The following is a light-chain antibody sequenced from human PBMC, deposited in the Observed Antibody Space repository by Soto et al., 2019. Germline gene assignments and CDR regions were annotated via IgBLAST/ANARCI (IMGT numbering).Light chain of an antibody. Sequence: EIVLTQSPVTLSLSPGERATLSCRASQSVSRYLAWYQQKPGQPPRLLIYDASKRATGVPARFSGSGSGTDFTLTISSLEPEYFAVYYCQQRSDWPLTFGGGTDVEI. CDR3: QQRSDWPLT. J-gene: IGKJ4*01. CDR1: QSVSRY. V-gene: IGKV3-11*01. CDR2: DAS.